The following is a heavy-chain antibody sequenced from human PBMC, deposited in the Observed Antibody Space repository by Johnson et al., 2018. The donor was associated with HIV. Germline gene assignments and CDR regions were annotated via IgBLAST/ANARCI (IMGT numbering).Heavy chain of an antibody. D-gene: IGHD3-22*01. J-gene: IGHJ3*02. CDR1: GFTFSSYA. V-gene: IGHV3-30*04. CDR3: GRGKYSYDSSGSYGPKTNNGAFDI. CDR2: ISYDGSNK. Sequence: QMLLVESGGGVVQPGRSLRLSCAASGFTFSSYAMHWVRQAPGKGLEWVAVISYDGSNKYYADSVKGRFTISRDNSKNTLYLKMKSLRAEDTALYYFGRGKYSYDSSGSYGPKTNNGAFDIWGQGTMVTVSS.